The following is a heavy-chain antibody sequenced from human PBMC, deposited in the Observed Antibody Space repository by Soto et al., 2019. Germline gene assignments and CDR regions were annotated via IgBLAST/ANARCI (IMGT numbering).Heavy chain of an antibody. CDR3: ARLDCSGGSCYPYYFEH. CDR1: GFTFSASA. V-gene: IGHV3-73*02. D-gene: IGHD2-15*01. J-gene: IGHJ4*02. Sequence: EVQLVESGGGLVQPGGSLELSCAASGFTFSASAMHWVRQASGIGLEWVGRIRSNGRTAYAASMQGRFTISRDDSKKTAYLQLNSLKTDDTAVYYCARLDCSGGSCYPYYFEHWGQGALVTVSA. CDR2: IRSNGRT.